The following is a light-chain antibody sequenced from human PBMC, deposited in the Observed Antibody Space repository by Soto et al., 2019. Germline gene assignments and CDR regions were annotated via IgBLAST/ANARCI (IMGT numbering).Light chain of an antibody. CDR3: QSFDSRLSAWV. Sequence: QSALTQPASVSGSPGQSITISCTGSSSDFGGYNYVSWYQHHPGKAPKLMIYEVNNRPSGVPDRFSGSKSGNTASLAITGLQAEDEADYYCQSFDSRLSAWVFGGGTKLTVL. J-gene: IGLJ3*02. CDR2: EVN. CDR1: SSDFGGYNY. V-gene: IGLV2-14*01.